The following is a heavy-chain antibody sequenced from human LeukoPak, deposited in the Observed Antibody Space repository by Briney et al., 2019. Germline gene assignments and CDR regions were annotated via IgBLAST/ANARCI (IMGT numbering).Heavy chain of an antibody. J-gene: IGHJ5*02. V-gene: IGHV1-18*01. Sequence: ASVKVSCKASGYTFTSYGISWVRQAPGQGLEWMGWISAYNGNTNYAQKLQGGVTMTTDTSTSTAYMELRSLRSDDTAVYYCARDPGRYSYGANWFDPWGQGTLVTVSS. D-gene: IGHD5-18*01. CDR3: ARDPGRYSYGANWFDP. CDR2: ISAYNGNT. CDR1: GYTFTSYG.